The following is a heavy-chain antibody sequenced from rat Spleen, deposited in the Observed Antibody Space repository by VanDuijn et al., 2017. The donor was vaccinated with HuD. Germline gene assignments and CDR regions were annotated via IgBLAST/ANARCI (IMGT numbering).Heavy chain of an antibody. J-gene: IGHJ4*01. CDR3: ARHNAGYGVMDA. Sequence: EVQLVESGGGLVQPGRSLKLSCAASGFTFSDYNMAWVRQAPKKGLEWVATISYDGSSTYYRDSVKGRFTISRDNAKSTLYLQMHSLRSEETATYYCARHNAGYGVMDAWGQGASVTVSS. CDR1: GFTFSDYN. V-gene: IGHV5-7*01. D-gene: IGHD4-3*01. CDR2: ISYDGSST.